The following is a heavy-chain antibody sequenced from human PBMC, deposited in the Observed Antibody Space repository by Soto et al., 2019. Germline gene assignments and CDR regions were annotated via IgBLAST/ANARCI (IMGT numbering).Heavy chain of an antibody. CDR1: EFTFSTYA. Sequence: GGSLRLSCAASEFTFSTYAMSGVRQAPGKGLEWVSSISSGGSTYYADSVKGRFTISRDNSKNTLYLQMNSLRAEDTAVYYCAKDRYGYCSGGSCYIDAFDIWGQGTMVTVSS. CDR2: ISSGGST. D-gene: IGHD2-15*01. CDR3: AKDRYGYCSGGSCYIDAFDI. J-gene: IGHJ3*02. V-gene: IGHV3-23*01.